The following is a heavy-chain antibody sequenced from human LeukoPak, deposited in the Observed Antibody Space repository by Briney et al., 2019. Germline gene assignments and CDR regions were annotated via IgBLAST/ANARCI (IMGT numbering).Heavy chain of an antibody. J-gene: IGHJ5*02. CDR3: ARLQVGATFDR. Sequence: PSETLSLTCTVSGGSLSSYYWSWIRQPPGKGLAWIGFIDYSGSTNYSPSLKSRVTISVDTSKNNFSLKLSSVAAAETAVYYCARLQVGATFDRWGQGALVTVSS. D-gene: IGHD1-26*01. CDR2: IDYSGST. CDR1: GGSLSSYY. V-gene: IGHV4-59*08.